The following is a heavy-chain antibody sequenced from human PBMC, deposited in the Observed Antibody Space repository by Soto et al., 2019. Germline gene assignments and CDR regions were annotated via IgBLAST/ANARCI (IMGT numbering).Heavy chain of an antibody. CDR3: TRFGGYNPNWFDP. J-gene: IGHJ5*02. CDR2: IRSKAYGGTI. Sequence: GGSLRLSCTASGFTFGDYTMNWVRQAPGKGLEWVGFIRSKAYGGTIEYAASVKGSFTISRDDSKSTAYLQMNSLKTEDTAVYYCTRFGGYNPNWFDPWGQGTLVTVSS. D-gene: IGHD5-12*01. CDR1: GFTFGDYT. V-gene: IGHV3-49*04.